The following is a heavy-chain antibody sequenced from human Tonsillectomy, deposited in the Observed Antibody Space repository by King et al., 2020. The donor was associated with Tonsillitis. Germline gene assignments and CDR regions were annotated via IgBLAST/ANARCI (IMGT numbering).Heavy chain of an antibody. J-gene: IGHJ4*02. D-gene: IGHD3-9*01. CDR1: GFTFSSYA. CDR2: ISYDGSNK. CDR3: ARDTSYDILTGLTGIFGY. Sequence: VQLVESGGGVVQPGRSLRLSCAASGFTFSSYAMHWVRQAPGKGLEWVAVISYDGSNKYYADSVKGRFTISRDNSKNTLYLQMNSLRAEDTAVYYCARDTSYDILTGLTGIFGYWGQGTLVTVSS. V-gene: IGHV3-30*04.